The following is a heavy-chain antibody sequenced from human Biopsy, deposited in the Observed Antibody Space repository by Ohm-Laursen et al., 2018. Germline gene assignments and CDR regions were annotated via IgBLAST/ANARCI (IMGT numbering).Heavy chain of an antibody. J-gene: IGHJ4*02. Sequence: RSLRLSCAASGFNFGNYDMHWVRQSPGKGLEWVAVISYDGSEKYNVGIGKGRFTISRNNSKNTLYLEMGRLRVEDTAVYYCVKLHLGDYSFDQWGQGTLVTVSS. D-gene: IGHD4-17*01. V-gene: IGHV3-30*18. CDR3: VKLHLGDYSFDQ. CDR1: GFNFGNYD. CDR2: ISYDGSEK.